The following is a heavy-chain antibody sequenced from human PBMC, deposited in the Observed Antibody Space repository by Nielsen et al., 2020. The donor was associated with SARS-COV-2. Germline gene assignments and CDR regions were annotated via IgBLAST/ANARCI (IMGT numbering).Heavy chain of an antibody. D-gene: IGHD3-9*01. J-gene: IGHJ4*02. CDR1: GYDFAYHW. CDR3: ARNDILTGYSPDY. V-gene: IGHV5-51*01. Sequence: GESLKISCKTSGYDFAYHWIGWVRQMPGKGLGWMGFIFPGDSDTKYSPSFQGRVTISVDKSITTAYLQWSSLGASDTAIYYCARNDILTGYSPDYWGQGTLVTVSS. CDR2: IFPGDSDT.